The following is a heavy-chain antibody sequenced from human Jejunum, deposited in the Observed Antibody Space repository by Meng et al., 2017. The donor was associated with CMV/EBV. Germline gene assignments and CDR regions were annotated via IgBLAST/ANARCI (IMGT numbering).Heavy chain of an antibody. V-gene: IGHV1-69*10. J-gene: IGHJ4*02. CDR1: GGTCSTSA. Sequence: KASGGTCSTSAVSWVRQAPGQGLEWMGGIIPFLTITNYAQKFQGRVTITADKSTSTAYMELSNLRSEDTAVYYCAQEHSSGYYYYSYWGQGTLVTVSS. D-gene: IGHD3-22*01. CDR2: IIPFLTIT. CDR3: AQEHSSGYYYYSY.